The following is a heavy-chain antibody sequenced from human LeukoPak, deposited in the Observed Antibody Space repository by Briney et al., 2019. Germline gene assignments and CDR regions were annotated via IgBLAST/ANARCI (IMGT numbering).Heavy chain of an antibody. CDR2: IYYSGST. CDR3: AREGYYDSGYDP. V-gene: IGHV4-34*01. J-gene: IGHJ5*02. Sequence: PSETLSLTCAVYGGSFSNYYWSWIRQPPGKGLEWIGSIYYSGSTYYNPSLKSRVTISVDTSKNQFSLKLSSVTAADTAVYYCAREGYYDSGYDPWGQGTLATVSS. D-gene: IGHD3-9*01. CDR1: GGSFSNYY.